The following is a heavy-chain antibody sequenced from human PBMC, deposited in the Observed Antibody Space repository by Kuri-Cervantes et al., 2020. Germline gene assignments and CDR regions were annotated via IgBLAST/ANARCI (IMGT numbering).Heavy chain of an antibody. CDR1: SGSISSGTFY. Sequence: GSLRLSCTVSSGSISSGTFYWGWIRQPPGKGLEWIGNINYSGTTYYNPSLKSRVTISVDTSKNQFSLKLSSVTAADTAVYYCASAGRDRDYYYGMDVWGQGTTVTVSS. CDR3: ASAGRDRDYYYGMDV. J-gene: IGHJ6*02. CDR2: INYSGTT. V-gene: IGHV4-39*07. D-gene: IGHD3-10*01.